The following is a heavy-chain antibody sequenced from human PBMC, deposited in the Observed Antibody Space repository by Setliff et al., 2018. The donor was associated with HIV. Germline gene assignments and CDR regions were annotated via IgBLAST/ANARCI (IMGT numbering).Heavy chain of an antibody. V-gene: IGHV4-4*09. CDR3: ARGPYYYNSSGQISAEYFQH. Sequence: SETLSLTCTVSGGSIRSHYWSWIRQPPGKGLEWIGSFYHTGSTHYNPSLKSRTTMSLDTSRNQVSLKLSSVTAADTAVYYCARGPYYYNSSGQISAEYFQHWGQGTLVTVSS. CDR2: FYHTGST. J-gene: IGHJ1*01. CDR1: GGSIRSHY. D-gene: IGHD3-22*01.